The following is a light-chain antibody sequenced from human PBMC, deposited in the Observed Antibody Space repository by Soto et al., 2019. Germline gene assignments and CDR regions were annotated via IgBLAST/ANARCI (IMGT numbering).Light chain of an antibody. J-gene: IGLJ1*01. CDR1: SSDVGDYNY. CDR2: DVS. V-gene: IGLV2-14*01. CDR3: SSYTSSSPLV. Sequence: QSALTQPASVSGSPGQSITISCTGTSSDVGDYNYVSWYQQHPGKAPKVMIYDVSNRPSGVSNRFSGSKSDNTASLTISGLQAEDEADYYCSSYTSSSPLVFGTGTKVTVL.